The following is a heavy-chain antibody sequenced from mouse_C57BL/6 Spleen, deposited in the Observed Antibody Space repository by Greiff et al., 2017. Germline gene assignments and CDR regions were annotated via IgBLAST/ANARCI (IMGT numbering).Heavy chain of an antibody. CDR3: TKYDYDGGNFDY. CDR1: GFTFSNYW. V-gene: IGHV6-3*01. J-gene: IGHJ2*01. Sequence: EVKVEESGGGLVQPGGSMKLSCVASGFTFSNYWMNWVRQSPEKGLEWVAQIRLKSDNYATHYAESVKGRFTISRDDSKSSVYLQMNNLRAEDTGIYYCTKYDYDGGNFDYWGQGTTLTVSS. CDR2: IRLKSDNYAT. D-gene: IGHD2-4*01.